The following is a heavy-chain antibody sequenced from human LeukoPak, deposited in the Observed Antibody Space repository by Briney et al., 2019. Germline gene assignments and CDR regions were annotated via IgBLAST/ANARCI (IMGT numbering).Heavy chain of an antibody. CDR3: ATTKRKPIDY. Sequence: GGSLRLSCAASGFTFSSYSMNWVRQAPGKGLEWVSSISSSSSCIYYADSVKGRFTISRDNAKNSLYLQMNSLRAEDTAVYYCATTKRKPIDYWGQGTLVTVSS. J-gene: IGHJ4*02. CDR2: ISSSSSCI. V-gene: IGHV3-21*04. CDR1: GFTFSSYS. D-gene: IGHD5-24*01.